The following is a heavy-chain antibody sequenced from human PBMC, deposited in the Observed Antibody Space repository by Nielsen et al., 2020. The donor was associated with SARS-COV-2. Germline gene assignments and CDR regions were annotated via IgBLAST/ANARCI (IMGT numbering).Heavy chain of an antibody. J-gene: IGHJ6*02. D-gene: IGHD6-19*01. CDR3: TRVSSMWLTYMDV. Sequence: GGSLRLSCAASGFAFDDYGMHWIRQAPGKGLEWVSGVSWNSGSIGYADSVRGRFAISRDNAKNSLYLQMNSLRAEDTAVYYCTRVSSMWLTYMDVWGQGTTVTVSS. CDR1: GFAFDDYG. V-gene: IGHV3-9*01. CDR2: VSWNSGSI.